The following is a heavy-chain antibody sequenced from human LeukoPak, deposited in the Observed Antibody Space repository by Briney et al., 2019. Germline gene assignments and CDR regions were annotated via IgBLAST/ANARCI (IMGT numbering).Heavy chain of an antibody. CDR1: GFTFSSYA. D-gene: IGHD2-8*01. CDR3: ATNTNLDY. CDR2: ISSNGGST. J-gene: IGHJ4*02. Sequence: PGGSLRLSCAASGFTFSSYAMHLVRQAPGKGLEYVSAISSNGGSTYYANSVKGRFTISRDNSKNTLYLQMGSLRAEDMAVYYCATNTNLDYWGQGTLVTVSS. V-gene: IGHV3-64*01.